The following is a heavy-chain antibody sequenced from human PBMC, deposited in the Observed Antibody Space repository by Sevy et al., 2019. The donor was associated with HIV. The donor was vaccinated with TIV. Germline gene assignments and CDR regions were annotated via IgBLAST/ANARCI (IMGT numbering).Heavy chain of an antibody. V-gene: IGHV3-23*01. CDR1: GFAFYDYS. D-gene: IGHD2-8*02. Sequence: GGSLRRSCAASGFAFYDYSMSWIRQAPGKGLEWVATLSFGCGKINYADSVKGRFTISRDNSKNSSYLQMDNLRAEDTALYVFAREWCTRPHDYWGQGTRVTVSS. J-gene: IGHJ4*02. CDR2: LSFGCGKI. CDR3: AREWCTRPHDY.